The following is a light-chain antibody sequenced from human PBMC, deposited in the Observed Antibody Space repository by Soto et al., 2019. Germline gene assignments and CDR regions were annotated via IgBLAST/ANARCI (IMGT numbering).Light chain of an antibody. CDR1: QSISTA. V-gene: IGKV1-5*03. Sequence: DIQMTESPSTLSASVADRVTITCRASQSISTALAWYQKKAGEAPKLLIYKAFTLESGVPSRFSGSGSGTEFTLTISSLQPDDVATYYCQQYKSYWTFGQGTKVEIK. CDR2: KAF. CDR3: QQYKSYWT. J-gene: IGKJ1*01.